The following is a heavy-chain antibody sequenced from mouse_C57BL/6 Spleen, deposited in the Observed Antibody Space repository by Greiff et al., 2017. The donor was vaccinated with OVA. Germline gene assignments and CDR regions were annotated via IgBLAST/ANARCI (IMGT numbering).Heavy chain of an antibody. V-gene: IGHV1-80*01. CDR2: IYPGDGDT. CDR3: ARGPTGYFDY. CDR1: GYAFSSYW. D-gene: IGHD4-1*02. Sequence: VQLVESGAELVKPGASVKLSCKASGYAFSSYWMNWVKQRPGKGLEWIGQIYPGDGDTNYNGKFKGKATLTADKSSSTAYMQLSSLTSEDSAVYFCARGPTGYFDYWGQGTTLTVSS. J-gene: IGHJ2*01.